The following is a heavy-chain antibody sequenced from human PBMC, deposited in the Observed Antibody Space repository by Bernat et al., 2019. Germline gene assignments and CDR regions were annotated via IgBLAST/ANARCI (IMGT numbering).Heavy chain of an antibody. CDR2: INAGNGNT. V-gene: IGHV1-3*01. J-gene: IGHJ6*02. CDR3: ARSSRTYHYYYGMDV. D-gene: IGHD2-2*01. CDR1: GYTFTSYA. Sequence: QVQLVQSGAEVKKPGASVKVSCKASGYTFTSYAMHWVRQAPGQRLEWMGWINAGNGNTKYSQKFQGRVTITRDTSASTAYMELSSLRSEDTAVYYCARSSRTYHYYYGMDVWGQGTTVTVSS.